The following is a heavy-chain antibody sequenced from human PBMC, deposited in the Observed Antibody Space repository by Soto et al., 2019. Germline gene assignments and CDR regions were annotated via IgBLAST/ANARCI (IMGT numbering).Heavy chain of an antibody. D-gene: IGHD2-8*01. CDR3: ARYSRVRVYAMRGTD. CDR2: IIPIFGTA. J-gene: IGHJ4*02. V-gene: IGHV1-69*01. CDR1: GGTFSSYA. Sequence: QVQLVQSGAEVKNPGSSVKVSCKASGGTFSSYAIRWVRQAPGQGLEWMGGIIPIFGTANYAQKFQGRVTITAEESTSTAYMELSSLRSEDKAVYYCARYSRVRVYAMRGTDWGQGTLVTVSS.